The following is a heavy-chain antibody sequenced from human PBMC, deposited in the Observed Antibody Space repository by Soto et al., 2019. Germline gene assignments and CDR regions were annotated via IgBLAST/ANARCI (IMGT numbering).Heavy chain of an antibody. J-gene: IGHJ6*02. CDR3: ARGSGSQVPYYYYGMDV. Sequence: GASVKVSCKACGGTFSSYAISWVRQAPGQGLEWMGGIIPIFGTANYAQKFQGRVTITADESTSTAYMELSSLRSEDTAVYYCARGSGSQVPYYYYGMDVWGQGTTVTVSS. CDR1: GGTFSSYA. V-gene: IGHV1-69*13. CDR2: IIPIFGTA.